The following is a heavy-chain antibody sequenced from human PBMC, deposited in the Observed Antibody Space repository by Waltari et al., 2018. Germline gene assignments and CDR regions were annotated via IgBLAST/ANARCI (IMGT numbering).Heavy chain of an antibody. CDR3: ARDYPSTVEEDFDY. V-gene: IGHV1-2*02. CDR1: GYSLIGDY. CDR2: ISPHSGDT. J-gene: IGHJ4*02. D-gene: IGHD4-17*01. Sequence: VQSGAELTKPGASVKVSCKTSGYSLIGDYLHWVRQAPGQGLEWMGWISPHSGDTNYAQKFQGRVTMTRDTSINTVYMELTSLRSDDTAVYYCARDYPSTVEEDFDYWGQGTRVTVSS.